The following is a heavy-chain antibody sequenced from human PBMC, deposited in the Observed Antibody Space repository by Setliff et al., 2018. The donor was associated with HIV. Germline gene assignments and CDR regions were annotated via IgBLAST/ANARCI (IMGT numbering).Heavy chain of an antibody. CDR1: GGSISNFY. CDR2: IYSTGDT. CDR3: ARVRLTMIMMVDYFDQ. D-gene: IGHD3-22*01. J-gene: IGHJ4*02. V-gene: IGHV4-4*07. Sequence: NPSETLSLTCSVSGGSISNFYWSWIRQPPGKGLEWVGHIYSTGDTNYNPSLKSRVTLSADTSKNQLSLSLTSVTAADTAAYYCARVRLTMIMMVDYFDQWGQGTLVTVSS.